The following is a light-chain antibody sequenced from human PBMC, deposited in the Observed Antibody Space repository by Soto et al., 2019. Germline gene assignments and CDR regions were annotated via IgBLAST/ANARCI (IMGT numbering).Light chain of an antibody. CDR2: DAS. V-gene: IGKV3-11*01. Sequence: EIVLTQSPATLSLSPGEGATLSCRASQSVSSYLAWSQQKPGQAPRLLIYDASNRATGIPARFSGSGSGTDFTLIISSLEPEDFAVYYCQQRSSWPVTFGLGTKVE. CDR1: QSVSSY. CDR3: QQRSSWPVT. J-gene: IGKJ1*01.